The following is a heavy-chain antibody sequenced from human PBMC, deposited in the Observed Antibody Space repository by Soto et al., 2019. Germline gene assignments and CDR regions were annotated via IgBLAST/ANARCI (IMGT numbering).Heavy chain of an antibody. V-gene: IGHV1-18*01. J-gene: IGHJ4*02. CDR1: GYTFTNFG. Sequence: QVQLVQSGAEVKKPGASVKVSCKASGYTFTNFGISWVRQAPGQGLEWMGWISAYNGNTNYAQNFQGRVTINTDTSTCPAYMELRSLRSEDTAVYFCARGGTPIDYWDQGTLVTVSS. CDR2: ISAYNGNT. CDR3: ARGGTPIDY. D-gene: IGHD3-16*01.